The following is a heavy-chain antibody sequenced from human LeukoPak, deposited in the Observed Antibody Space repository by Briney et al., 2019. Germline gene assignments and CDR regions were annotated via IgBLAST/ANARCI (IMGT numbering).Heavy chain of an antibody. V-gene: IGHV3-7*01. Sequence: GGALRLSCAASGFTFSSDWMSWVRQAPGKGLEWVANIKQDGSEKYDVDSVKGRFTVSRDNAKNSLYLQMNSVRAEDTAVYYCARALGVTMVRGVIDYWFDPWGQGTLVTVSS. D-gene: IGHD3-10*01. J-gene: IGHJ5*02. CDR2: IKQDGSEK. CDR3: ARALGVTMVRGVIDYWFDP. CDR1: GFTFSSDW.